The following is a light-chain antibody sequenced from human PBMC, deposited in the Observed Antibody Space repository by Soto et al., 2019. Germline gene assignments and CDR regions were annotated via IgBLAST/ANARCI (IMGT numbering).Light chain of an antibody. V-gene: IGLV2-23*01. CDR3: FSYAGCGSYV. CDR1: SSDVGSYDL. J-gene: IGLJ1*01. CDR2: EGS. Sequence: QSVLTQPASVSGSPGQSITISCTGTSSDVGSYDLVSWYQQHPGKAPKLKIYEGSKRPSGVSNRFSSSKSGNTASLTISGFQAEDEADYYCFSYAGCGSYVFGTRTKVTVL.